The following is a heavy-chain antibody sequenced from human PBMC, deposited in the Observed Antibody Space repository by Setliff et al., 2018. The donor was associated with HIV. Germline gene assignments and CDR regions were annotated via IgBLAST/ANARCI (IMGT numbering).Heavy chain of an antibody. D-gene: IGHD5-18*01. V-gene: IGHV3-30*04. CDR2: ISYDGSNK. CDR3: ARLWGLRPDVFDI. J-gene: IGHJ3*02. CDR1: GFTFSSYA. Sequence: SLRLSCAASGFTFSSYAVHWVRQAPGKGLEWVAVISYDGSNKYYADSVKGRFTISRDNSKNTLFLQMNSLRPEDTAVYYCARLWGLRPDVFDIWGQGTVVTVSS.